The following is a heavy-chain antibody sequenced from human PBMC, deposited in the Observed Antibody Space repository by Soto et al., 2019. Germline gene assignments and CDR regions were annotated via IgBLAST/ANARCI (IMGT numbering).Heavy chain of an antibody. CDR1: GFTFSSYA. CDR2: ISGSGGST. V-gene: IGHV3-23*01. CDR3: ARRGSGSYCDY. Sequence: EVQLLESGGGLVQPGGSLRLSCAASGFTFSSYAMRWVRQAPVKGLEWVSAISGSGGSTYYADSVKGRFTISRDNSKNALCLHMNSLSAEDTAVYYCARRGSGSYCDYWGQGTLVTVSS. D-gene: IGHD1-26*01. J-gene: IGHJ4*02.